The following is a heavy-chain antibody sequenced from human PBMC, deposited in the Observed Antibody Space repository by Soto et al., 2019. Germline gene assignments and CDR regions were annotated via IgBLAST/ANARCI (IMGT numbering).Heavy chain of an antibody. J-gene: IGHJ4*02. Sequence: PGGSLRLSCVTSGFTFRSYAMHWVRQAPGKGLEWVAFVAYDGSKTQYVDSVEGRFTISRDTSKTTLYLQMNSLRPDDTAVYYCARESVYDARSYPLGYWGQGTLVTVSS. CDR2: VAYDGSKT. V-gene: IGHV3-30-3*01. D-gene: IGHD2-8*01. CDR1: GFTFRSYA. CDR3: ARESVYDARSYPLGY.